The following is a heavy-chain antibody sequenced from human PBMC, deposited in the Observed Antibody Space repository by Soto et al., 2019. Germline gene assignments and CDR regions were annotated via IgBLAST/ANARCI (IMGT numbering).Heavy chain of an antibody. J-gene: IGHJ5*02. V-gene: IGHV4-4*07. Sequence: QVQLQESGTGLVKPSETLSLTCTVSGGDISTYYWTWIRQPAGKGLEWIGRIYSSGSTKYNPSLKSRVTMSLDTSKNQFSLRLSSVTAADTAVYYCARGQRFSDWFDPWGQGTLVTVSS. D-gene: IGHD3-3*01. CDR2: IYSSGST. CDR3: ARGQRFSDWFDP. CDR1: GGDISTYY.